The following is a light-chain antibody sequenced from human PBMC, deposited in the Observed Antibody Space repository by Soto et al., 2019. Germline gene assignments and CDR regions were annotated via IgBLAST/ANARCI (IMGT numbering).Light chain of an antibody. V-gene: IGLV2-14*01. CDR1: SSDVGGYNY. Sequence: QSALTQPASVSGSPGQSITISCTGTSSDVGGYNYVSWYQQHPGKAPKLMVYEVSNRPSGVSYRFSGPKSGNTASLTISGLQAEDEADYYCSSYTTRSSSVFGTGTKVTVL. CDR3: SSYTTRSSSV. CDR2: EVS. J-gene: IGLJ1*01.